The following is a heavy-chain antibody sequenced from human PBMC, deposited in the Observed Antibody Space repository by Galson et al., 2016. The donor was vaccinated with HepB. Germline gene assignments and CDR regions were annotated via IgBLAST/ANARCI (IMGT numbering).Heavy chain of an antibody. Sequence: SLRLSCAASGFAFSNSQMHWVRQAPGKGLEWVAVISYDGYNRYFADSVKGRFTVSRDNSKSTLYLDINSLRAEDTAMYPCVRAGRGAPLDSWGQGTLVTVSS. J-gene: IGHJ4*02. D-gene: IGHD4/OR15-4a*01. CDR2: ISYDGYNR. V-gene: IGHV3-30-3*01. CDR1: GFAFSNSQ. CDR3: VRAGRGAPLDS.